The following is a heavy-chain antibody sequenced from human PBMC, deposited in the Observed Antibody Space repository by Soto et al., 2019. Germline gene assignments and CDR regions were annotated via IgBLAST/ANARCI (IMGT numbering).Heavy chain of an antibody. CDR1: GFTFSSYV. Sequence: GGSLRLSCAASGFTFSSYVMSWVRQAPGKGLEWVSAISGSGGSTYYADSVKGRFTISRDNSKNTLYLQMNSLRAEDTAVYYCAHSDRVPQLGWFDPWGQGTMVTVSS. D-gene: IGHD5-18*01. CDR3: AHSDRVPQLGWFDP. J-gene: IGHJ5*02. CDR2: ISGSGGST. V-gene: IGHV3-23*01.